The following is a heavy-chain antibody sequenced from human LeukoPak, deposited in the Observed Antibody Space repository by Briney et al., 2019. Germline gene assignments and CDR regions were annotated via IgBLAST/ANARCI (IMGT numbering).Heavy chain of an antibody. CDR3: ARARRDSGYYKVDY. D-gene: IGHD3-3*01. CDR1: GGSLSGSY. V-gene: IGHV4-34*01. CDR2: INHSGSA. Sequence: PSETLPLTCAVYGGSLSGSYWSWIRQPPGKGLEWIGGINHSGSANYNPSLKSRVTLSIDKSKNQFSLNLNSVTAADTAVYYCARARRDSGYYKVDYWGQGTLVTVSS. J-gene: IGHJ4*02.